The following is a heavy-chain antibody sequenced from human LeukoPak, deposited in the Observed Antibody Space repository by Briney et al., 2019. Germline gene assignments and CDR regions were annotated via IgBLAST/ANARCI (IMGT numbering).Heavy chain of an antibody. D-gene: IGHD4-17*01. V-gene: IGHV3-48*03. CDR2: ISSSGGTI. CDR3: TRDSNDYGDYLTGNYFDY. CDR1: GFTFSSYE. Sequence: HPGGSLRLSCAASGFTFSSYEMNWVRQAPGKGLEWVSYISSSGGTIYYADSVKGRFTISRDNAKNSLYLQMNSLRAEDTAVYYCTRDSNDYGDYLTGNYFDYWGQGTLLTVSS. J-gene: IGHJ4*02.